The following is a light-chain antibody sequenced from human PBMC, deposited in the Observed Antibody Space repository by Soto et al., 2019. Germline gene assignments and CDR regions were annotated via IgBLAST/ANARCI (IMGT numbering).Light chain of an antibody. CDR3: QQYGSSPWT. V-gene: IGKV3-20*01. CDR2: GAS. CDR1: QSVSSSY. Sequence: EIVLTQSPGTLSLSPGERATLSCRASQSVSSSYLAWYQQKPGQAPRPLIYGASSRASGIPDRFSGSGSGTDFTLTISRLEPEDFLVYYCQQYGSSPWTFGQGTKVEIK. J-gene: IGKJ1*01.